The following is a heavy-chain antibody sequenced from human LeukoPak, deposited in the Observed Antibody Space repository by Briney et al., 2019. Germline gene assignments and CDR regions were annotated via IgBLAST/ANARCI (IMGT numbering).Heavy chain of an antibody. CDR3: ARAGGYCSSTSCYAFDI. Sequence: ASVKVSCKASGGTFSSYAISWVRQAPGQGLEWMGGIIPIFGTANYAQKFQGRVTITADESTSTAYMELSSLRSEDTAVYYCARAGGYCSSTSCYAFDIWGQGTMVTVSS. CDR2: IIPIFGTA. D-gene: IGHD2-2*01. V-gene: IGHV1-69*01. J-gene: IGHJ3*02. CDR1: GGTFSSYA.